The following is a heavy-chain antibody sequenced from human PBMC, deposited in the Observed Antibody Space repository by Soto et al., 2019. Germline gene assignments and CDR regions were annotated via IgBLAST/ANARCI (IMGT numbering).Heavy chain of an antibody. CDR1: GGTFSSYT. CDR3: ARDRSDGPGDYYYYGDV. D-gene: IGHD4-17*01. V-gene: IGHV1-69*08. J-gene: IGHJ6*03. CDR2: IIPILGTA. Sequence: SVKLSCKSSGGTFSSYTISWVRQAPGQGLEWMGRIIPILGTANYAQKFQGRVTITADKSTSTAYMELSSLRSEDTAVYYCARDRSDGPGDYYYYGDVWGKGTTVTVSS.